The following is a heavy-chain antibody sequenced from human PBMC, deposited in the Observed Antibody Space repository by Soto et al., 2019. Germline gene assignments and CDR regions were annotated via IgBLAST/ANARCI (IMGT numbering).Heavy chain of an antibody. CDR3: ARDTARAMVRIYYGMDV. J-gene: IGHJ6*02. CDR2: IWYDGSNK. CDR1: GFTFSSYG. D-gene: IGHD3-10*01. V-gene: IGHV3-33*01. Sequence: GGSLRLSCAASGFTFSSYGMHWVRQAPGRGLEWVAVIWYDGSNKYYADSVKGRFTISRDNSKNTLYLQMNSLRAEDTAVYYCARDTARAMVRIYYGMDVWGQGTTVTVSS.